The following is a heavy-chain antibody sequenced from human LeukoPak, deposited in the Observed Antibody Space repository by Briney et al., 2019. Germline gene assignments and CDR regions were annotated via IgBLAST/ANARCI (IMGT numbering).Heavy chain of an antibody. CDR1: GFTFSNYA. Sequence: GGPLRLSCAASGFTFSNYALSWVRQTPGKGLECVSVISGGGDSKYYADSVKGRFTISRDNSKNTLYLQMNSLRAEDTAIYYCAKDTSRDGGNSGRYFQDWGQGTLLSVSS. CDR3: AKDTSRDGGNSGRYFQD. CDR2: ISGGGDSK. J-gene: IGHJ1*01. D-gene: IGHD4-23*01. V-gene: IGHV3-23*01.